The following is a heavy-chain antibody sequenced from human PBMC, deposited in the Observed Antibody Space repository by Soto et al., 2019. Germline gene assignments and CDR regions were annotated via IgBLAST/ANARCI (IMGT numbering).Heavy chain of an antibody. Sequence: PGGSLRLSCAASEFMVRNNYMSWVRQAPGKGLEWVSVIYSGGATYYADSVKGRFTISRDNSKNTLYLLMNSLRVEDTAVYYCARDGVTSYGMDVWGLGTTVTVSS. CDR2: IYSGGAT. V-gene: IGHV3-53*01. CDR1: EFMVRNNY. CDR3: ARDGVTSYGMDV. D-gene: IGHD4-4*01. J-gene: IGHJ6*02.